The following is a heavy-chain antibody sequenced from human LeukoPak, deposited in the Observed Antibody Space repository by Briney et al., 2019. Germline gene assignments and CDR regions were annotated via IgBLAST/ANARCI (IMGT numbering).Heavy chain of an antibody. CDR1: GFAVSSDY. J-gene: IGHJ4*02. D-gene: IGHD3-22*01. CDR2: IYSGGST. V-gene: IGHV3-66*01. Sequence: GGSLRLSCAASGFAVSSDYMSWVRQAPGKGLEWVSVIYSGGSTYYADSVKGRFTISRDNSKNTLYLQMNSLRAEDTAVYYCARGAYYYDSSGYYDFLESNYWGQGTLVTVSS. CDR3: ARGAYYYDSSGYYDFLESNY.